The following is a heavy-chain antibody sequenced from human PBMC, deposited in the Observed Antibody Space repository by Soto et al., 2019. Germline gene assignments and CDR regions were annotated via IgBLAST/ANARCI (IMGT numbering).Heavy chain of an antibody. J-gene: IGHJ4*02. CDR3: ARVTLVGVVVIKVFDY. V-gene: IGHV3-7*03. Sequence: EVQLVESGGGLVQPGGSLRLSCAASGFTFSSYWMSWVRQAPGKGLEWVANIKQDGSEKYYVDSVKGRFTISRDNAKNSLYLQMNSLRAEDTAVYYCARVTLVGVVVIKVFDYWGQGTLVTVSS. CDR2: IKQDGSEK. CDR1: GFTFSSYW. D-gene: IGHD3-22*01.